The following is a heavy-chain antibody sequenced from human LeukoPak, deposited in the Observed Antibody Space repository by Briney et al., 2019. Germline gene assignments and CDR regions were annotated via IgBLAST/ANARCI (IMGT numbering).Heavy chain of an antibody. D-gene: IGHD1-26*01. Sequence: GGSLRLSCVASGFSFSTYSMNWVRHAAGKGLEWVSYVSSSASTKYYADSVEGRFTVSRDNAKNSLYLQMNSLRAEDSGVYYCARPRGGGSYDDFDYWGQGTLVTVSS. J-gene: IGHJ4*02. CDR3: ARPRGGGSYDDFDY. V-gene: IGHV3-48*01. CDR1: GFSFSTYS. CDR2: VSSSASTK.